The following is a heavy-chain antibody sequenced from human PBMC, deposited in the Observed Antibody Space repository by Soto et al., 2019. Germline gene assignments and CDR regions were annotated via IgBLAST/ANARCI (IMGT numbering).Heavy chain of an antibody. CDR2: IYHSGST. J-gene: IGHJ6*02. Sequence: SETLSLTCAVSGGSISSGGYSWSWIRQPPGKGLEWIGYIYHSGSTYYNPSLKSRVTISIDTSKNQFSLRLRSVTAADTAMYYCARFWSGSYGLDVWGPGTTVTVSS. D-gene: IGHD3-3*01. CDR1: GGSISSGGYS. CDR3: ARFWSGSYGLDV. V-gene: IGHV4-30-2*02.